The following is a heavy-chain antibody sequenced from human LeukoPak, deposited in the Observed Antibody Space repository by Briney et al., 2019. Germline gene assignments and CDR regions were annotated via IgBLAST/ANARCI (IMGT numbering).Heavy chain of an antibody. V-gene: IGHV3-74*01. CDR1: GFTFSNYW. J-gene: IGHJ1*01. CDR2: INSDGSST. D-gene: IGHD2-21*01. Sequence: GGSLRLSCAASGFTFSNYWMHWVRHAPGKGLVWVSRINSDGSSTNYADSVKGRFTISRDNAKNSLYLQMNSLRAEDTAVYYCAREPTFLILWGQGTLVTVSS. CDR3: AREPTFLIL.